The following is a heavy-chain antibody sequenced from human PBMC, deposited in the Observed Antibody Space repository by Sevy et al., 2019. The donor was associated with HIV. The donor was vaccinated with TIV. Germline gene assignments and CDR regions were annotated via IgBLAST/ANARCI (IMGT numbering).Heavy chain of an antibody. CDR2: ISSRSSYI. J-gene: IGHJ4*02. V-gene: IGHV3-21*01. CDR1: GFMFSSDS. CDR3: AREGWGGAARPNYFDY. Sequence: GGSLRLSCAASGFMFSSDSMNWVRQAPGKGLEWVSIISSRSSYIYYADSAKGRFTISRDNAKNSLYLQMNSLRDEETAVYYCAREGWGGAARPNYFDYWGQGTLVTVSS. D-gene: IGHD6-6*01.